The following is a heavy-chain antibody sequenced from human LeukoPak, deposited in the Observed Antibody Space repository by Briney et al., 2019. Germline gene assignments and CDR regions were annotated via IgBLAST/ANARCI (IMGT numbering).Heavy chain of an antibody. V-gene: IGHV3-23*01. J-gene: IGHJ4*02. Sequence: GGSLRLSCAASGFTFSSYAMTWVRQAPGKGPEWVSGISAGGFNTYYTGSVRGRFTISRDDSKNMVYLQMNSLRADDTAVYYCAKDPIPRAAPSTAFDHWGQGTPVTVSS. CDR1: GFTFSSYA. D-gene: IGHD2-21*02. CDR2: ISAGGFNT. CDR3: AKDPIPRAAPSTAFDH.